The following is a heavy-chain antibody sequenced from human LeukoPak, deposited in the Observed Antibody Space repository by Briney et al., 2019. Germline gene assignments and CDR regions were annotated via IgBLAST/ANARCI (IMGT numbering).Heavy chain of an antibody. Sequence: SETLSLTCTVSGGSISSYYWSWIRQPPGKGLEWIGYIYYSGSTNYNPSLESRVTISVDTSKNQFSLKLSSVTAADTAVYYCARGVVPASWPLFDYWGQGTLVTVSS. CDR1: GGSISSYY. V-gene: IGHV4-59*01. CDR2: IYYSGST. D-gene: IGHD2-2*01. J-gene: IGHJ4*02. CDR3: ARGVVPASWPLFDY.